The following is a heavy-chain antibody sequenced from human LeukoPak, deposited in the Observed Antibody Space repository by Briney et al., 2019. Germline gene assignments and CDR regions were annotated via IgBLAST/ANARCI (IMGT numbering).Heavy chain of an antibody. V-gene: IGHV4-38-2*01. CDR2: IYHSGST. CDR3: ASLRYCSGGSCQHFDY. J-gene: IGHJ4*02. D-gene: IGHD2-15*01. CDR1: GYSISSGYY. Sequence: PSETLSLTCAVSGYSISSGYYWGWIGQPPGKGLEWIGSIYHSGSTYYNPSLKSRVTISVDTSKNQFSLKLSSVTAAGTAVYYCASLRYCSGGSCQHFDYWGQGTLVTVSS.